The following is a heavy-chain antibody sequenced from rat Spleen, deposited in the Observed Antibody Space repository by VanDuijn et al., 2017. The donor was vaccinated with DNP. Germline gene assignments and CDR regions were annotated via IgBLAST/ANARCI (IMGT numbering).Heavy chain of an antibody. CDR2: INKDSSSI. J-gene: IGHJ2*01. V-gene: IGHV4-2*01. CDR3: ARGPNYGDFIDFFDY. D-gene: IGHD1-11*01. Sequence: EVKLVESGGGLVQPGRSLKLSCAASGFNFNDYWMGWVRQAPGKGLEWIGEINKDSSSINYPPSLKDKFTIFRDNDQDTLYLQMSKLGSEDTATYYCARGPNYGDFIDFFDYWGQGVTVTVSS. CDR1: GFNFNDYW.